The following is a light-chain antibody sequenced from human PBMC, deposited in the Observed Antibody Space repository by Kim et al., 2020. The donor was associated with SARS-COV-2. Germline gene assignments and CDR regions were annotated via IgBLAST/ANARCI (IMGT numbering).Light chain of an antibody. CDR3: QQYKNWPGI. J-gene: IGKJ3*01. CDR2: GAS. CDR1: QSVSSN. Sequence: EIVMTQSPATLSVSPGESATLSCRASQSVSSNLAWYQQKPGQAPRLLIYGASTRATGIPARFSGSGSGTEFTLTISSLQYEDFAVYYCQQYKNWPGIFGRGTKVDIK. V-gene: IGKV3-15*01.